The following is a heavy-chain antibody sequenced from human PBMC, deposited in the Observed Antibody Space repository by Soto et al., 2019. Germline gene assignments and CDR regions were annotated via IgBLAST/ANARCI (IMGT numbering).Heavy chain of an antibody. CDR2: INHSGST. Sequence: PSETLSLTCAVYGGSFSGYYCRWIRQPPGKGLEWIGEINHSGSTNYNPSLKSRVTISVDTSKNQFSLKLSSVTAADTAVYYCAIIISSKGTTYWYFDFPGRGT. CDR1: GGSFSGYY. D-gene: IGHD4-17*01. J-gene: IGHJ2*01. V-gene: IGHV4-34*01. CDR3: AIIISSKGTTYWYFDF.